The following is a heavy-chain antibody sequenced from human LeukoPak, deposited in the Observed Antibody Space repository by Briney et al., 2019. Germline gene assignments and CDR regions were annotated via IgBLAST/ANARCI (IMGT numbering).Heavy chain of an antibody. J-gene: IGHJ4*02. D-gene: IGHD2-2*01. Sequence: GGSLRLSCVASGFTFSSYAMSWVRQAAGKGMQWVSTFSTSSGNTYYADSVKGRFTISRDNSKNTLYLQMNSLRAEDTAVYYCAKCSGTSCFTFDYWGQGTLVTVSS. V-gene: IGHV3-23*01. CDR3: AKCSGTSCFTFDY. CDR1: GFTFSSYA. CDR2: FSTSSGNT.